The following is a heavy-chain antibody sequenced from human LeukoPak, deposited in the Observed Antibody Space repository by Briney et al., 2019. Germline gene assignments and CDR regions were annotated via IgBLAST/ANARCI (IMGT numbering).Heavy chain of an antibody. CDR1: GGTFSSYA. CDR3: ASGMTGTRDYYFDY. Sequence: ASVKVSCKASGGTFSSYAISWVRQAPGQGLEWMGGIIPIFGTANYAQKFQGRVTITTDESTSTAYMELSSLRSEDTAVYYCASGMTGTRDYYFDYWGQGTLVTVPS. D-gene: IGHD1-20*01. CDR2: IIPIFGTA. J-gene: IGHJ4*02. V-gene: IGHV1-69*05.